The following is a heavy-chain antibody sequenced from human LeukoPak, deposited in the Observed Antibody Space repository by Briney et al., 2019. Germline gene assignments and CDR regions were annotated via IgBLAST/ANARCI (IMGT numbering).Heavy chain of an antibody. CDR3: ARPITIFWPDAFDI. J-gene: IGHJ3*02. V-gene: IGHV4-34*01. CDR2: INHSGST. CDR1: GGSFSGYY. Sequence: SETLSLTCAVYGGSFSGYYWSWIRQPPGKGLEWIGEINHSGSTNFNPSLKSRVTISVDTSKNQFSLKLSSVAAADTAVYYCARPITIFWPDAFDIWGQGTMVTVSS. D-gene: IGHD3-9*01.